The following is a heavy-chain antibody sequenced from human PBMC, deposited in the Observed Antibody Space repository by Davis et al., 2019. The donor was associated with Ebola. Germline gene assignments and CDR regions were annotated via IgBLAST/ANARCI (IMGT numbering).Heavy chain of an antibody. V-gene: IGHV1-8*01. CDR1: GYTFTSYD. J-gene: IGHJ4*02. CDR3: ARDILTGYYGVSGY. Sequence: ASVKVSCKASGYTFTSYDINWVRQATGQGLEWMGWMNPNSGNTGYAQKFQGRVTMTRNTSISTAYMELSSLRSEDTAVYYCARDILTGYYGVSGYWGQGTLVTVSS. CDR2: MNPNSGNT. D-gene: IGHD3-9*01.